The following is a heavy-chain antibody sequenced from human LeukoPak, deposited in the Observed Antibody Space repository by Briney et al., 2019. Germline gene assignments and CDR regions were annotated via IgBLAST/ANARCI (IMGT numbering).Heavy chain of an antibody. V-gene: IGHV3-30-3*01. CDR1: GFTFTNYA. Sequence: PGKSLRLSCATSGFTFTNYAVHWVRQAPGKGLEWVALISYHGSDKYYADSVRGRFTISRDDSNNTVDLQMNSLRPEDTAVYYCARGWGSGNYYCVDFWGQGTLVTVCS. CDR2: ISYHGSDK. CDR3: ARGWGSGNYYCVDF. J-gene: IGHJ4*02. D-gene: IGHD3-10*01.